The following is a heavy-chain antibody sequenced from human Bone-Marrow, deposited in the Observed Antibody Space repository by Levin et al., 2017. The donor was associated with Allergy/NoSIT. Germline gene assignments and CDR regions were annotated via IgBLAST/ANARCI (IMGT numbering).Heavy chain of an antibody. CDR3: ARDVPGSSGSLVS. J-gene: IGHJ4*02. D-gene: IGHD3-22*01. Sequence: GGSLRLSCAASGFTFGDYDLHWVRQLPGKGLDWVSSISWSSGSIGYADSVRGRFTISRDNAKNSLYLQMNSLRAEDTALYYCARDVPGSSGSLVSWGQGTLVTGSA. CDR2: ISWSSGSI. V-gene: IGHV3-9*01. CDR1: GFTFGDYD.